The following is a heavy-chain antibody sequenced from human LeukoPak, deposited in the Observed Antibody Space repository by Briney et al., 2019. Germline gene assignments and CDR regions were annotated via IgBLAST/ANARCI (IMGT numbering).Heavy chain of an antibody. CDR1: GYTFTSYA. J-gene: IGHJ6*03. Sequence: GASVKVSCKASGYTFTSYAMNWVRQAPGQGLEWMGWINTNTGNPTYAQGFTGRFVFSLDTSVSTAYLQISSLKAEDTAVYYCARVSWFPGTSYYYMDVWGKGTTVTVSS. D-gene: IGHD1-1*01. CDR3: ARVSWFPGTSYYYMDV. CDR2: INTNTGNP. V-gene: IGHV7-4-1*02.